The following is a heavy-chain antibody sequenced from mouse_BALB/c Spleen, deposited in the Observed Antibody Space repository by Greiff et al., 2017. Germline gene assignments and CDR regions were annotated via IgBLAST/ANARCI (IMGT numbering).Heavy chain of an antibody. CDR1: GFAFSSYD. Sequence: EVQLVESGGGLVKPGGSLKLSCAASGFAFSSYDMSWVRQTPEKRLEWVAYISSGGGSTYYPDTVKGRFTISRDNAKNTLYLQMSSLKSEDTAMYYCASPYYGSSWFAYWGQGTLVTVSA. J-gene: IGHJ3*01. CDR3: ASPYYGSSWFAY. V-gene: IGHV5-12-1*01. CDR2: ISSGGGST. D-gene: IGHD1-1*01.